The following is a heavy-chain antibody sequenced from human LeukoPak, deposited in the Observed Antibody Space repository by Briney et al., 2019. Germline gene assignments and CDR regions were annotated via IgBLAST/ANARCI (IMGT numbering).Heavy chain of an antibody. J-gene: IGHJ4*02. CDR3: ARDYVSGSYYLFDY. Sequence: SSETLSLTCGVSGGSFSGYYWNWIRQAPGKGLEWIGEINHNGTTSSNPSLKGRVTISVDTSRSRFSLKLNSATAADTAVYYCARDYVSGSYYLFDYWGQGTLVTVSS. CDR1: GGSFSGYY. D-gene: IGHD1-26*01. V-gene: IGHV4-34*01. CDR2: INHNGTT.